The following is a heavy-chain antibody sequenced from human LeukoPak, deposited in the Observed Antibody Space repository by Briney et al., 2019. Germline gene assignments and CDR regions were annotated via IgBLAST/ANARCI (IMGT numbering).Heavy chain of an antibody. V-gene: IGHV4-59*01. D-gene: IGHD2-15*01. Sequence: SETLSLTCTVSGGSISNYYWSWIRQPPGKGLEWIGHIYYSGSTNYNPSLKSPVTISVDTSKNQFSLKVYSVTAADTAVYYCARAGSRTSYFDYWGQGTLVTVSS. CDR2: IYYSGST. CDR1: GGSISNYY. J-gene: IGHJ4*02. CDR3: ARAGSRTSYFDY.